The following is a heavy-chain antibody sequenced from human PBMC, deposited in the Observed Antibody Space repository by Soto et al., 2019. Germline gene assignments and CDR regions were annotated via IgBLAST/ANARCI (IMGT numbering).Heavy chain of an antibody. D-gene: IGHD4-4*01. V-gene: IGHV1-69*04. CDR2: IIPILAIT. Sequence: QVQLVQSGAEVKKPGSSVKVSCKASGGSFSSHAMYWVRQAPGQGLEWMGRIIPILAITNYAQKFQGRVRFTADKSTTTSYMELSSLKFEDTAVCYCAREGLDYSNSLDYWGQGTLVTVSS. CDR3: AREGLDYSNSLDY. CDR1: GGSFSSHA. J-gene: IGHJ4*02.